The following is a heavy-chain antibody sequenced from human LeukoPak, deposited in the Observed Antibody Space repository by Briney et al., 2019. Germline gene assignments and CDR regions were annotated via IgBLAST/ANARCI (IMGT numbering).Heavy chain of an antibody. CDR1: GGSISSGSYY. Sequence: SQTLSLTCAVSGGSISSGSYYWSWIRQPAPKGLEWIVRIYTSGGTSYNPSLKSRVTISVDTSKKQFSLKLSSVTAADTAVYYCARDPPYYYDSSGFDLWGRGTLVTVSS. CDR3: ARDPPYYYDSSGFDL. J-gene: IGHJ2*01. CDR2: IYTSGGT. D-gene: IGHD3-22*01. V-gene: IGHV4-61*02.